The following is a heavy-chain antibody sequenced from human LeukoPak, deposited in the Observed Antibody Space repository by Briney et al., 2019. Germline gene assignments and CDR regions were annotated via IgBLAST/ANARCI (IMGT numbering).Heavy chain of an antibody. V-gene: IGHV3-23*01. CDR2: ISGSGGST. CDR3: AKVGYSSGWFDY. J-gene: IGHJ4*02. D-gene: IGHD6-19*01. Sequence: GGSLRLSCAASGFTFSSYAMSCVRQAPGKGLEWVSAISGSGGSTYYADSVKGRFTISRDNSKNTLYLQMNSLRAEDTAVYYCAKVGYSSGWFDYWGQGTLVTVSS. CDR1: GFTFSSYA.